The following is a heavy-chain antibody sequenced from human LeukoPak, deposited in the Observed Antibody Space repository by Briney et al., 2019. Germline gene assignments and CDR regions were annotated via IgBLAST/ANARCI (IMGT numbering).Heavy chain of an antibody. CDR2: IWYDGSNK. Sequence: GGSLRLSCAASGFTFSSYGMHWVRQAPGKGLEWVAVIWYDGSNKYYADSAKGRFTISRDNSKNTLYLQMNSLRAEDTAVYYCARGGHEDSGSYPLGYWGQGTLVTVSS. J-gene: IGHJ4*02. V-gene: IGHV3-33*01. D-gene: IGHD1-26*01. CDR3: ARGGHEDSGSYPLGY. CDR1: GFTFSSYG.